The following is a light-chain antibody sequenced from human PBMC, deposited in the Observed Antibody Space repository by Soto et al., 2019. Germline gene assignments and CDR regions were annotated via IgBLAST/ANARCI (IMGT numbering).Light chain of an antibody. CDR2: EAS. CDR3: QQYKSFFWT. CDR1: QKISKW. Sequence: DIQMTQSPSTLSASVGDSVTITCRAGQKISKWLAWYQQKPGEAPNLFIYEASILESGVPSKFSGSGSGTDFTLTIRSLQPDDFATYSRQQYKSFFWTFGQGTKLEIK. J-gene: IGKJ1*01. V-gene: IGKV1-5*03.